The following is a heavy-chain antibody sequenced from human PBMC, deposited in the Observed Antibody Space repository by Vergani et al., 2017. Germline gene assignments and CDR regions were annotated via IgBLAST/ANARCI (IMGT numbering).Heavy chain of an antibody. J-gene: IGHJ4*02. V-gene: IGHV4-34*01. D-gene: IGHD2-15*01. CDR3: ARSRPYCTSGSCPAI. CDR2: INHSGST. CDR1: GGSFSGYY. Sequence: QVQLQQWGAGLLKPSETLSLTCAVYGGSFSGYYGSWIRQPPGKGLEWIGEINHSGSTNYNPSLKSRVTISVDTSKNQFSLKLNSVTVADTAVYYCARSRPYCTSGSCPAIWGQGTLVTVSS.